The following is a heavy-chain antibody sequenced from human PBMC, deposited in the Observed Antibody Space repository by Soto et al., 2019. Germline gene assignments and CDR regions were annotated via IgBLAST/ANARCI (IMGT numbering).Heavy chain of an antibody. CDR3: AKEAGACDI. D-gene: IGHD3-10*01. V-gene: IGHV1-46*01. CDR1: GGTFTAYY. Sequence: ASVKVSCKASGGTFTAYYLHWVRQAPGQGLEWMGIIHPSDGSTTYAQKFQGRVTMTTDTSTSTLYMELSSLTSDDTAIYYCAKEAGACDIWGQGTMVTVSS. J-gene: IGHJ3*02. CDR2: IHPSDGST.